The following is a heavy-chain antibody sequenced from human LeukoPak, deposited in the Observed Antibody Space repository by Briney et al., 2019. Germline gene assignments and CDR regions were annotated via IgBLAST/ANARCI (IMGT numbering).Heavy chain of an antibody. J-gene: IGHJ4*02. Sequence: SETLSLTCTVSGGSISSYYWSWIRQPPGKGLEWIGYIYYSGSTNYNPSLKSRVTISVDTSKNQFSLKLSSVTAADTAVYYCARVREHYDILTGSYYFDYWGQGTLVTVSS. D-gene: IGHD3-9*01. V-gene: IGHV4-59*01. CDR3: ARVREHYDILTGSYYFDY. CDR1: GGSISSYY. CDR2: IYYSGST.